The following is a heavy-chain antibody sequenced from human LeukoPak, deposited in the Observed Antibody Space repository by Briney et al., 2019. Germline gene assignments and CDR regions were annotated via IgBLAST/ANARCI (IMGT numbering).Heavy chain of an antibody. Sequence: PGGSLRLSCAAAGFTFSAYGMNWVRQAPGKGLEWIGEINHSGSTNYNPSLKSRVTISVDTSKNQFSLKLSSVTAADTAVYYCARLRVAAAAIDYWGQGTLVTVSS. J-gene: IGHJ4*02. CDR1: GFTFSAYG. CDR2: INHSGST. D-gene: IGHD6-13*01. V-gene: IGHV4-34*01. CDR3: ARLRVAAAAIDY.